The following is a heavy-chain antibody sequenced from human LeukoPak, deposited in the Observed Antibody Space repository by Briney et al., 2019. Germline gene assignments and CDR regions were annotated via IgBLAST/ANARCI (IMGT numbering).Heavy chain of an antibody. CDR3: ARAVSGRFDY. CDR2: IYYSGST. Sequence: SETLSLTCAVYGGSFSGYYWSWIRQPPGKGLEWIGYIYYSGSTNYNPSLKSRVTISVDTSKNQFSLKLSSVTAADTAIYYCARAVSGRFDYWGQGTLVTVSS. V-gene: IGHV4-59*08. J-gene: IGHJ4*02. D-gene: IGHD6-19*01. CDR1: GGSFSGYY.